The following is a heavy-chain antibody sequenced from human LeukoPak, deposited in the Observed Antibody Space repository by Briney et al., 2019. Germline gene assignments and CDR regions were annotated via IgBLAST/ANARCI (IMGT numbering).Heavy chain of an antibody. D-gene: IGHD1-26*01. CDR3: ASYSGSYWTGYYYYYMDV. CDR1: GGSFSGYY. CDR2: INHSGST. J-gene: IGHJ6*03. V-gene: IGHV4-34*01. Sequence: PSETLSLTCAVYGGSFSGYYWSWIRQPPGKGLEWIGEINHSGSTNYNPSLKSRVTISVDTSKDQFSLKRSSVTAADTAVYYCASYSGSYWTGYYYYYMDVWGKGTTVTVSS.